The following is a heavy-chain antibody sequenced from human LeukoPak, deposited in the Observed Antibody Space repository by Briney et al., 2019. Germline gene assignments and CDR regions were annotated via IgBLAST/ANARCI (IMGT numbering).Heavy chain of an antibody. V-gene: IGHV1-46*01. CDR3: ARDAPSYSSGAY. J-gene: IGHJ4*02. CDR2: INPSGGST. CDR1: GYTFTSYY. Sequence: ASVTVSFTASGYTFTSYYMHWVRQAPGQGLEWMGIINPSGGSTSYAQKFQGRVTMTRDTSTSTVYMELSSLRSEDTAVYYCARDAPSYSSGAYWGQGTLVTVSS. D-gene: IGHD6-19*01.